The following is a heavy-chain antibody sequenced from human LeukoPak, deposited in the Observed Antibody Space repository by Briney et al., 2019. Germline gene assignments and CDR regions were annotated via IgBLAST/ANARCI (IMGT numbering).Heavy chain of an antibody. V-gene: IGHV3-13*01. CDR1: GFPFRNYH. Sequence: GGALRLSFSAHGFPFRNYHVPSVPQATGKVLGRVPVIGTAGDTYYPGSVKGRFTIPRENAKNSLYLQMNSLRAGDTAVYYCARMAVRGYQYYGMDVWGQGTTVTVSS. CDR3: ARMAVRGYQYYGMDV. D-gene: IGHD3-16*01. CDR2: IGTAGDT. J-gene: IGHJ6*02.